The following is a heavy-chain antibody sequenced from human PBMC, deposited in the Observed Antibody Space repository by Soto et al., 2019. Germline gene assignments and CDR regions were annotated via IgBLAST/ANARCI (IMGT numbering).Heavy chain of an antibody. D-gene: IGHD2-21*01. CDR1: GFTVSSNY. J-gene: IGHJ4*02. V-gene: IGHV3-53*01. Sequence: PGGSLRLSCAASGFTVSSNYMSWVRQAPGKGLEWVSVIYSGGRTYYADSVKGRFTISRDNSKNTLYLQMNSLRAEDTAVYYCAKVRGGEQLVPDYWGQGTLVIVSS. CDR2: IYSGGRT. CDR3: AKVRGGEQLVPDY.